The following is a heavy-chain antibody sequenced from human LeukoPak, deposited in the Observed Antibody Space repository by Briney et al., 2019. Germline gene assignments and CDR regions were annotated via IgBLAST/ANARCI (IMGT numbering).Heavy chain of an antibody. V-gene: IGHV3-23*01. J-gene: IGHJ4*02. CDR2: ITTSDGNT. Sequence: GGSLRLSCAASGFTSANAWMTWVRQAPGKGLEWVSTITTSDGNTYYADSVKGRFTVSRDNSKNTLFLQMNSLRAEDTAVYYCAKDGGLWVSAHWGDSWGRGTLVTVSS. D-gene: IGHD7-27*01. CDR3: AKDGGLWVSAHWGDS. CDR1: GFTSANAW.